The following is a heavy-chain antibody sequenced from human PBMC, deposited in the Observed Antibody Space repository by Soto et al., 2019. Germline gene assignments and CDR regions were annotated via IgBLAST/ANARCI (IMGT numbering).Heavy chain of an antibody. Sequence: GGSLRLSCAASGFTFSHYAMSWVRQGPGKGLEWVSAINNAYTTYYADSVKGRFSISRDNSKNALFLQMNTLRPEDTAVYYCTKDLEVTTWGYFDSWGQGTLVTVSS. CDR1: GFTFSHYA. CDR2: INNAYTT. D-gene: IGHD4-17*01. CDR3: TKDLEVTTWGYFDS. V-gene: IGHV3-23*01. J-gene: IGHJ4*02.